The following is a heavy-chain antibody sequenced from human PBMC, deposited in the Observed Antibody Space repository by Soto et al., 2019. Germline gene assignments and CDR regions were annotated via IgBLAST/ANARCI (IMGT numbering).Heavy chain of an antibody. D-gene: IGHD2-2*01. CDR3: ANTLTSSPFH. Sequence: PGGSLRLSCAASGFTFRTYGMHWVRQAPGKGLEWVALISYDGSNKYYADSVKGRFAISRDNSKNTLYLQMNSLRPEDTAVYYCANTLTSSPFHWGQGTLVTVSS. V-gene: IGHV3-30*18. CDR1: GFTFRTYG. J-gene: IGHJ4*02. CDR2: ISYDGSNK.